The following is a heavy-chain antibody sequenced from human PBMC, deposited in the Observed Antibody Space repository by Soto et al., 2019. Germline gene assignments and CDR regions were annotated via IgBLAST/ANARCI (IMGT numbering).Heavy chain of an antibody. Sequence: SVTLSLTCAVSGFLISSGNYWGWIRKPPGKGLEWIGSIFHGGNTYYNPSLKSRVTISVDMSKNQFSLKLNSVTAADTAVYYCARARWYDAFDVWGQGTVVTVSS. CDR3: ARARWYDAFDV. CDR2: IFHGGNT. D-gene: IGHD2-15*01. J-gene: IGHJ3*01. V-gene: IGHV4-38-2*01. CDR1: GFLISSGNY.